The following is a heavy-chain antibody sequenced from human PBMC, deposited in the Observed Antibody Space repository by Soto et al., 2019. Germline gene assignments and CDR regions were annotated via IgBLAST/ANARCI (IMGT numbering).Heavy chain of an antibody. CDR3: ARTPRNPDYYYYYGMDV. CDR1: GDTFTSYA. J-gene: IGHJ6*02. Sequence: GASVKVSCKASGDTFTSYAMHWVRQAPGQRLEWMGWINAGNGNTKYSQKFQGRVTITRDTSASTAYMELSSLRSEDTAVYYCARTPRNPDYYYYYGMDVWGQGTTVTVSS. V-gene: IGHV1-3*01. CDR2: INAGNGNT.